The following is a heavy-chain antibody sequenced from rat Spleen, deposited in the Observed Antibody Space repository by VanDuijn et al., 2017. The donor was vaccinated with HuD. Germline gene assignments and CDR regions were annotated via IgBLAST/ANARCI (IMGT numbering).Heavy chain of an antibody. V-gene: IGHV5S23*01. CDR1: GFTFSNYD. CDR2: ITDMCDNT. J-gene: IGHJ2*01. D-gene: IGHD4-3*01. Sequence: EVQLVESGGGLVQPGRSLKLSCAASGFTFSNYDMAWVRQAPAQGPEWVASITDMCDNTYYWDSVKGRFTISRDNARSTLYLQMDSLRSEDTATYYCTTGVYWGQGVMVTVSS. CDR3: TTGVY.